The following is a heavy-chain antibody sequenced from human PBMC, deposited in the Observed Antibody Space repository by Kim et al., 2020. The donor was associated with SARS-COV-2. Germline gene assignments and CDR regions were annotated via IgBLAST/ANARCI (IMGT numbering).Heavy chain of an antibody. J-gene: IGHJ6*01. CDR2: ISGGGDTI. V-gene: IGHV3-23*01. Sequence: GGSLRLSCVASGFRFSSHAITWVRQAPGKGLERASIISGGGDTIYYADSVKGRFTVSRDTTKNTLYLQINSLRAEATALYFLAKDQSGTYYYYSAMAVWG. CDR3: AKDQSGTYYYYSAMAV. CDR1: GFRFSSHA. D-gene: IGHD1-26*01.